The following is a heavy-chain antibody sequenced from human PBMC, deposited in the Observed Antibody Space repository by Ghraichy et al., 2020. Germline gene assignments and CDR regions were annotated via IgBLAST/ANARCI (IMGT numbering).Heavy chain of an antibody. D-gene: IGHD1-7*01. CDR2: INHSGST. CDR1: GGSFSGYY. V-gene: IGHV4-34*01. J-gene: IGHJ6*03. Sequence: SETLSLTCAVYGGSFSGYYWSWIRQPPGKGLEWIGEINHSGSTNYNPSLKSRVTISVDTSKNQFSLKLSSVTAADTAVYYCARGGITGTTHYYYYMDVWGKGTTVTVS. CDR3: ARGGITGTTHYYYYMDV.